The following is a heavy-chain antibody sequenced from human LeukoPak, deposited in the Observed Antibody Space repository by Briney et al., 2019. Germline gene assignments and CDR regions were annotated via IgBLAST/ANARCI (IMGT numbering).Heavy chain of an antibody. Sequence: SETLSLTCAVSGYSISSGYYWGWIRQPPGKGLEWIGSIYHSGSTYYNPSLKSRVTISVDTSKNQFSLKLSSVTAADTAVYYCARLRGDRAVDYWGQGTLVTVSS. D-gene: IGHD5-12*01. CDR1: GYSISSGYY. CDR2: IYHSGST. J-gene: IGHJ4*02. V-gene: IGHV4-38-2*01. CDR3: ARLRGDRAVDY.